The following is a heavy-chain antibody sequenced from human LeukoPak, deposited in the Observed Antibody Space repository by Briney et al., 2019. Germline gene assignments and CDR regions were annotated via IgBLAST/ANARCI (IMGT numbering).Heavy chain of an antibody. Sequence: SETLSLTCTVSGGSISSYYWSWIRQPPGKGLEWIGYIYYSGSTNYNPSLKSRVTISVDTSENQFSLKLSSVTAADTAVYYCARGYCSGGSCYNFDYWGQGTLVTVSS. D-gene: IGHD2-15*01. CDR2: IYYSGST. CDR3: ARGYCSGGSCYNFDY. CDR1: GGSISSYY. J-gene: IGHJ4*02. V-gene: IGHV4-59*01.